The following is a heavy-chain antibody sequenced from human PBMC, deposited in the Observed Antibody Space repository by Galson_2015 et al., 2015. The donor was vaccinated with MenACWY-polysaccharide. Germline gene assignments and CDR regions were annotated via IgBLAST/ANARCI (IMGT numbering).Heavy chain of an antibody. D-gene: IGHD6-19*01. CDR2: IRSKANSYAT. Sequence: SLRLSCAASGFTFSGSAMHWVRQASGKGLEWVGRIRSKANSYATAYAASVKGRFTISRDDSKNTAYLQMNSRKTEDTAVYYCTRLGGQDSGWYAEFDYWGQGTLVTVSS. V-gene: IGHV3-73*01. CDR3: TRLGGQDSGWYAEFDY. J-gene: IGHJ4*02. CDR1: GFTFSGSA.